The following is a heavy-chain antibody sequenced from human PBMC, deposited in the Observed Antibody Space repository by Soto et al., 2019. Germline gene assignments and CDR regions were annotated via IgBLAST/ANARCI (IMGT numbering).Heavy chain of an antibody. CDR1: GGSINNNYYY. V-gene: IGHV4-61*01. Sequence: SETLSLTCTVSGGSINNNYYYWSWIRQPPGKGLEWIGYIYYSGSTNYNPSLKSRVTISVDTSKNQFSLKLSSVTAADTAVYYCARGFGDCGGDCYFGYYYYGMDVWGQGTTVTVSS. J-gene: IGHJ6*02. CDR2: IYYSGST. CDR3: ARGFGDCGGDCYFGYYYYGMDV. D-gene: IGHD2-21*02.